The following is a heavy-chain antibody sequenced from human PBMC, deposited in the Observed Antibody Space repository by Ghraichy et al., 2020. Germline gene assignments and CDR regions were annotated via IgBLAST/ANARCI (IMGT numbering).Heavy chain of an antibody. J-gene: IGHJ4*02. Sequence: GGSLRLSCAASGFSVSNNYMSWVRQAPGKGLEWVSVIYSGGSTYHVASVKGRFAISRDNSKNTVYLQMNSLRAEDTAVYYCAGASRTGGGDYWGQGTLVTVSS. CDR3: AGASRTGGGDY. D-gene: IGHD3-16*01. V-gene: IGHV3-53*01. CDR1: GFSVSNNY. CDR2: IYSGGST.